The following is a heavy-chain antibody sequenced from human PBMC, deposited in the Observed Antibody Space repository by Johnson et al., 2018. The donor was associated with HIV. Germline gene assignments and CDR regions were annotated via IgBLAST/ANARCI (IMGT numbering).Heavy chain of an antibody. J-gene: IGHJ3*02. CDR2: INWNGGST. CDR3: ARDRDLGRAFDI. Sequence: VQLVESGGGLVQPGGSLRLSCVASGFTFDDYGMSWVRQAPGKGLEWVSGINWNGGSTGYADSVKGRFTISRDNAKNSLYLQMNSLRAEDTALYYCARDRDLGRAFDIWGQGTMVTVSS. CDR1: GFTFDDYG. V-gene: IGHV3-20*04. D-gene: IGHD1-26*01.